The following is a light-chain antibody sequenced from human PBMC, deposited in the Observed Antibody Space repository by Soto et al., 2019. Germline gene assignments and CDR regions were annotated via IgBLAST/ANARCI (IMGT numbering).Light chain of an antibody. Sequence: DIQMTQSPYSLSAAVGDRVTIACRASQNINTYLNWYQQKPGKAPKLLMFDAASLQSGVPSRFSGSRSRTDFTLTFTSLQPEDFATYYCQQTSSAPFTFGPGTKVDIK. J-gene: IGKJ3*01. V-gene: IGKV1-39*01. CDR2: DAA. CDR1: QNINTY. CDR3: QQTSSAPFT.